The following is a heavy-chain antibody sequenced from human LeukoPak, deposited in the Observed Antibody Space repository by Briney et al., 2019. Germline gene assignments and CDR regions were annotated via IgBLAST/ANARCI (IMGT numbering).Heavy chain of an antibody. CDR3: ARDGRSYYDSSGLEAYMDV. V-gene: IGHV1-69*13. D-gene: IGHD3-22*01. CDR1: GGIFISYA. Sequence: SVKVSCRAAGGIFISYAINWVRQAAAQGLEWMGGCIPVFGTEDYAKKFQGRVTITADASTETAYMRLSSMRSEDTATYYSARDGRSYYDSSGLEAYMDVWGKGTTVTVSS. CDR2: CIPVFGTE. J-gene: IGHJ6*03.